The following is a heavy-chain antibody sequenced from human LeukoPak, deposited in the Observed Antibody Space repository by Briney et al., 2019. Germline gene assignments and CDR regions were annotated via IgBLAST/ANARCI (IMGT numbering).Heavy chain of an antibody. J-gene: IGHJ6*02. V-gene: IGHV1-18*01. CDR1: GYTFTSYG. CDR3: ARLGYDSSGYYFYYYYYYGMDV. Sequence: ASVKVSCKASGYTFTSYGISWVRQAPGQGLEWMGWISAYNGNTNYAQKLQGRVTMTRNTSISTAYMELSSLRSEDTAVYYCARLGYDSSGYYFYYYYYYGMDVWGQGTTVTVSS. CDR2: ISAYNGNT. D-gene: IGHD3-22*01.